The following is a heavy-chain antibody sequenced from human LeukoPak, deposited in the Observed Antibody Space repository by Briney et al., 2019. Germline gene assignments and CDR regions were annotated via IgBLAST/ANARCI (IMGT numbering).Heavy chain of an antibody. V-gene: IGHV1-2*02. CDR1: GYTFSDYY. J-gene: IGHJ4*02. CDR3: ARDAVLNYGETNRDFDS. D-gene: IGHD4-17*01. CDR2: INPDSGGT. Sequence: ASVKVSCKASGYTFSDYYMHWVRQAPGQGLEWMGWINPDSGGTKYAQKFQDRVTMTSDTSISTAYMELSRLRSDDTAVFYCARDAVLNYGETNRDFDSWGQGTLVTVSS.